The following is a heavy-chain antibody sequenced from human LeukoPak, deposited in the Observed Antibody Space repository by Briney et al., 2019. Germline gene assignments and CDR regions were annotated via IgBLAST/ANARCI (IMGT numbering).Heavy chain of an antibody. CDR3: ARDQLLYGNWFDP. Sequence: GSSVKVSCKACGGTFSSYAISWVRQAPGQGLEWMGGIIPIFGTANYAQKFQGRVTITTDESTSTAYMELSSLRSEDTAVYYCARDQLLYGNWFDPRGQGTLVTVSS. V-gene: IGHV1-69*05. D-gene: IGHD2-2*02. J-gene: IGHJ5*02. CDR1: GGTFSSYA. CDR2: IIPIFGTA.